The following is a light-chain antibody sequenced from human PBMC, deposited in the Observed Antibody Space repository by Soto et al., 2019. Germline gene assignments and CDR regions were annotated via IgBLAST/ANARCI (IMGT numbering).Light chain of an antibody. J-gene: IGKJ1*01. Sequence: EIVLTQSPGTLSLSPGERATLSCRASQSVTSSYLAWYQQKPGQAPRLLIYGASSRASGIPDRFSGSGSGTDFTLTISRLEPEDCAVYYCQQYGSSPRFGQGTQVDIK. V-gene: IGKV3-20*01. CDR3: QQYGSSPR. CDR1: QSVTSSY. CDR2: GAS.